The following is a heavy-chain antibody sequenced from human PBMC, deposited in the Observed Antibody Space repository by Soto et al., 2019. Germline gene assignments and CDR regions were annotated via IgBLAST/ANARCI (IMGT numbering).Heavy chain of an antibody. D-gene: IGHD2-15*01. CDR2: IKQDGSEK. Sequence: PGGSLRLSCAASGFTFSSYWMSWVRQAPGKGLEWVANIKQDGSEKYYVDSVKGRFTISRDNAKNSLYLQMNSLRAEDTAVYYCARDGILVVVAATLDYWGQGTLVTVSS. CDR3: ARDGILVVVAATLDY. V-gene: IGHV3-7*01. J-gene: IGHJ4*02. CDR1: GFTFSSYW.